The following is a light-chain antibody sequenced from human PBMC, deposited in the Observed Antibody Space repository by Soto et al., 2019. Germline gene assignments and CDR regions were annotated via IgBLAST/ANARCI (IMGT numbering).Light chain of an antibody. V-gene: IGLV2-14*01. CDR3: TSFTTTRFYV. CDR2: GVR. Sequence: QSVLTQPTSVSASSGQSITISSTGNSPAIGAYNYVSCYHQHPGKAPRLLIHGVRNRPPGISSRFSASKSGLTASLTISGLQAEDEADYYCTSFTTTRFYVFGPGTKVTFL. J-gene: IGLJ1*01. CDR1: SPAIGAYNY.